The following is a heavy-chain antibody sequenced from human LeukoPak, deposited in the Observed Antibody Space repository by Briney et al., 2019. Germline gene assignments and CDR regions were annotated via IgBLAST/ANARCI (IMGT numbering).Heavy chain of an antibody. CDR2: IYSGGST. CDR1: GFTVSSNY. Sequence: GGSLRLSCAASGFTVSSNYMNWVRQAPGKGLEWVSVIYSGGSTNYPDSVKGRFTISRDNTKNTLYLQMDRLRAEDTAVYYCARDLHCRSTTCYTHGAFDIWGQGTMVTVSS. D-gene: IGHD2-2*01. V-gene: IGHV3-53*01. CDR3: ARDLHCRSTTCYTHGAFDI. J-gene: IGHJ3*02.